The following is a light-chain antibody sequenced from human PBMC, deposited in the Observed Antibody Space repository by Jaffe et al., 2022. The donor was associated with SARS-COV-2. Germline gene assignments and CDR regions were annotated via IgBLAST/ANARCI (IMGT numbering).Light chain of an antibody. J-gene: IGKJ5*01. CDR3: QQSRYTPIT. V-gene: IGKV1-39*01. Sequence: DIQMTQSPSSLSASPGDRVTITCRASQSISNYLNWYQQKAGQAPKLLIYASSSLQSGVPSRFSGDGFGTDFTLSISSLQPEDFATYYCQQSRYTPITFGQGTRLEIK. CDR2: ASS. CDR1: QSISNY.